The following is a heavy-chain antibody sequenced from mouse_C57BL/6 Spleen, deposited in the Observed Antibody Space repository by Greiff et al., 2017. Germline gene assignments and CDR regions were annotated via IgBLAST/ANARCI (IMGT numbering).Heavy chain of an antibody. Sequence: QVQLQQPGAELVKPGASVKMSCKASGYTFTSYWITWVKQRPGQGLEWIGDIYPGSGSTNYNEKFKSKATLTVDTSSSTAYMQLSSLTSEDSAVYDCARRDGYYNAMDYWGQGTSVTVSS. CDR1: GYTFTSYW. V-gene: IGHV1-55*01. D-gene: IGHD2-3*01. CDR2: IYPGSGST. J-gene: IGHJ4*01. CDR3: ARRDGYYNAMDY.